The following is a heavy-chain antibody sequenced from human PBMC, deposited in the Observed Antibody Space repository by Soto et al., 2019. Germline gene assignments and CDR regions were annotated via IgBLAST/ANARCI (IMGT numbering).Heavy chain of an antibody. CDR2: IWYDGSNK. J-gene: IGHJ4*02. CDR1: GFTFSSYG. Sequence: QVQLVESGGGVVQPGRSLRLSCAASGFTFSSYGMHWVRQAPGKGLEWVAVIWYDGSNKYYADSVKGRFTISRDNSKNTLYLQMNSLRAEDTAVYYCARDFATEGGSCVYWGQGTLVTVSP. D-gene: IGHD2-15*01. CDR3: ARDFATEGGSCVY. V-gene: IGHV3-33*01.